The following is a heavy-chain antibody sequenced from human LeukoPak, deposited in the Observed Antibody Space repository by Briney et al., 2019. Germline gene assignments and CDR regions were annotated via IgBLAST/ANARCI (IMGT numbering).Heavy chain of an antibody. CDR2: ISSSSSYI. D-gene: IGHD1-26*01. CDR3: AREPGIVGATIPPYYFDY. V-gene: IGHV3-21*01. Sequence: PGGSLRLSCAASGFTFSSYSMNWVRQAPGKGLEWVSSISSSSSYIYYADSVKGRFTISRDNAKNSLYLQMNSLRAEDTAVYYCAREPGIVGATIPPYYFDYWGQGTLVTVSS. CDR1: GFTFSSYS. J-gene: IGHJ4*02.